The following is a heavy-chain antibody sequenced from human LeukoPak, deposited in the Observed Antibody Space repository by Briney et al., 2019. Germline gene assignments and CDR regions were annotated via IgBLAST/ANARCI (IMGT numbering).Heavy chain of an antibody. J-gene: IGHJ6*03. CDR2: INHSGST. Sequence: SETLSLTCTVSDGSISSSSYYWSWIRQPPGKGLEWIGEINHSGSTNYNPSLKSRVTISVDTSKNQFSLKLSSVTAADTAVYYCARGVRYCSSTSCSNYYYYYMDVWGKGTTVTVSS. D-gene: IGHD2-2*01. CDR1: DGSISSSSYY. CDR3: ARGVRYCSSTSCSNYYYYYMDV. V-gene: IGHV4-39*07.